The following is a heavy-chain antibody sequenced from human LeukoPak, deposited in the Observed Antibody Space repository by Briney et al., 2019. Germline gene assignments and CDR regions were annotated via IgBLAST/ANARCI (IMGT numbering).Heavy chain of an antibody. CDR1: GFTFSSYG. J-gene: IGHJ3*02. D-gene: IGHD1-1*01. CDR3: AKHNPEEDALDI. V-gene: IGHV3-30*18. Sequence: GGSLRLSCAASGFTFSSYGMHWVRQAPGKGLEWVAVISYDGSNKYYADSVKGRFTISRDNSKNTLYLQMNSLRAEDTAVYYCAKHNPEEDALDIWGQGTMVTVSS. CDR2: ISYDGSNK.